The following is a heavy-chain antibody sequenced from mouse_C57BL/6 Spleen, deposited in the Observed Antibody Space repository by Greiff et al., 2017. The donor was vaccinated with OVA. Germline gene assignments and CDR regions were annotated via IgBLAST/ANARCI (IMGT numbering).Heavy chain of an antibody. Sequence: VQLQESGPGLVKPSQSLSLTCSVTGYSITSGYYWNWIRQFPGNKLEWMGYISYDGSNNYNPSLKNRISITRDTSKNQFFLKLNSVTTEDTATYYCAIYYDYDVLYWYFDVWGTGTTVTVSS. CDR3: AIYYDYDVLYWYFDV. D-gene: IGHD2-4*01. V-gene: IGHV3-6*01. CDR1: GYSITSGYY. J-gene: IGHJ1*03. CDR2: ISYDGSN.